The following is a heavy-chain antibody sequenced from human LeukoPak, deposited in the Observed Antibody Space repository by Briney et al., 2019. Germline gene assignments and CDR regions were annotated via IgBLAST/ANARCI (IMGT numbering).Heavy chain of an antibody. J-gene: IGHJ4*02. Sequence: ASVKVSCKASGYTLTNYNISWVRQAPGQGLEWMGWINTYKGDTLYAQKLQGRVTMTADTSTNTANMELRSLRFDDTAVYYCAREFGHCYGDNCFYFFDTWGQGFRVTVSS. CDR1: GYTLTNYN. CDR3: AREFGHCYGDNCFYFFDT. CDR2: INTYKGDT. D-gene: IGHD4-23*01. V-gene: IGHV1-18*01.